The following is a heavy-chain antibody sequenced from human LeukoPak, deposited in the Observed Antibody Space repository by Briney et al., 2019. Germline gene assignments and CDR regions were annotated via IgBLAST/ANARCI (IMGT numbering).Heavy chain of an antibody. CDR2: TYPGDSDT. Sequence: GESLKISCKGSGYSFTSYWIGWVRQKPGKGLEWMGITYPGDSDTRYSPSLQGQVTISADKSISTAYLWWSSLKASDTAMYYCATGGYCSSTSCYHFFDYWGQGTLVTVSS. J-gene: IGHJ4*02. CDR1: GYSFTSYW. D-gene: IGHD2-2*01. CDR3: ATGGYCSSTSCYHFFDY. V-gene: IGHV5-51*01.